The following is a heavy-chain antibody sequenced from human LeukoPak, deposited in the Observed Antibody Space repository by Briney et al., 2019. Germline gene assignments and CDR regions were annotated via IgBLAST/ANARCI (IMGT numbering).Heavy chain of an antibody. CDR2: ISGSGGST. Sequence: GGSLRLSCAASGFTFSSYAMSLVRQAPGKGLEWVSAISGSGGSTYYADSVKGRFTISRDNSKNTLYLQMNSLRAEDTAVYYCASIVVVVAAPFDYWGQGTLVTVSS. J-gene: IGHJ4*02. V-gene: IGHV3-23*01. CDR1: GFTFSSYA. CDR3: ASIVVVVAAPFDY. D-gene: IGHD2-15*01.